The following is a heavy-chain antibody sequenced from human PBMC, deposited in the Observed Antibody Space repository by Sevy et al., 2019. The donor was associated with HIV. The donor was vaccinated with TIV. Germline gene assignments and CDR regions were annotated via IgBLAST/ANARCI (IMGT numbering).Heavy chain of an antibody. J-gene: IGHJ3*02. CDR2: IYPGDSDT. Sequence: GESLKISCKGSGYSFTSYWIGWVRQMPGKGLEWMGIIYPGDSDTRYSPSFQGQVTISADKSISTAYLQWSSLKASDTAMYYCAVSKGDCSGGSCYSGDAFDIWGRGTMVTVSS. V-gene: IGHV5-51*01. D-gene: IGHD2-15*01. CDR1: GYSFTSYW. CDR3: AVSKGDCSGGSCYSGDAFDI.